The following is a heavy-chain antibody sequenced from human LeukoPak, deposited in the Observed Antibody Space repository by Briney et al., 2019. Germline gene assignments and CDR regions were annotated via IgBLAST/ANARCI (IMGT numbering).Heavy chain of an antibody. Sequence: GESLKISCRGSGYSFTTYWIGWVRQMPGKGLEWMGIVYPGDSDTRYSPSFQGQVTMSADKSINTAYLQWSSLKASDTAMYYCARRQGCSSTSCPPDSWGQGTLVTVSS. CDR1: GYSFTTYW. V-gene: IGHV5-51*01. D-gene: IGHD2-2*01. J-gene: IGHJ4*02. CDR2: VYPGDSDT. CDR3: ARRQGCSSTSCPPDS.